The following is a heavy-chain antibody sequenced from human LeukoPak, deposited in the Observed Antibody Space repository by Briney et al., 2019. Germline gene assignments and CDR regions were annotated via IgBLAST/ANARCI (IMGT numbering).Heavy chain of an antibody. CDR3: AREISHCSSSSCYRDAFDI. V-gene: IGHV4-4*02. Sequence: SSGTLSLTCAVSGDSISGTYWWAWVRRPPGKGLEWIGSIYYSGNTYYNPSLKSRVTISVDTFKNQFSLKLNSVTAADTAVYYCAREISHCSSSSCYRDAFDIWGQGTMVTVSS. CDR1: GDSISGTYW. J-gene: IGHJ3*02. D-gene: IGHD2-2*01. CDR2: IYYSGNT.